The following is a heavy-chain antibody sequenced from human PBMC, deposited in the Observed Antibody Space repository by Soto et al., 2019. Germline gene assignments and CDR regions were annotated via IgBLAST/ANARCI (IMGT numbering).Heavy chain of an antibody. D-gene: IGHD3-10*01. V-gene: IGHV1-3*01. J-gene: IGHJ3*02. CDR1: GHTFTSYA. CDR2: INAGNGNT. CDR3: ARGITMVRGVIDVDI. Sequence: ASVKVSCKASGHTFTSYAMHWVRQAPGQRLEWMGWINAGNGNTKYSQKFQGRVTITRDTSASTAYMELSSLRSEDTAVYYCARGITMVRGVIDVDIWGQGTMVTVSS.